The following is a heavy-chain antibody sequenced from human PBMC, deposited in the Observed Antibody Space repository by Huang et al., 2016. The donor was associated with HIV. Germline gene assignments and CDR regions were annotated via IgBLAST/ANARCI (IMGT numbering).Heavy chain of an antibody. CDR2: ISYDESNK. CDR3: AREGRDYVWGSYSDY. CDR1: GFTFTCYA. J-gene: IGHJ4*02. D-gene: IGHD3-16*01. V-gene: IGHV3-30-3*01. Sequence: QVQLVESGGGVVQPGRSLRLSCAASGFTFTCYAMHGVRQAPGKGLEWVALISYDESNKYYADSVKGRFTISRDYSKNTLYLHMNSLRAEDTAVYYCAREGRDYVWGSYSDYWGQGTLVTVSS.